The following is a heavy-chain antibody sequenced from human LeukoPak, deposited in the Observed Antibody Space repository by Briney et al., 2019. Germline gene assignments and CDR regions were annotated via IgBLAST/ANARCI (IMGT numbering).Heavy chain of an antibody. V-gene: IGHV3-21*01. CDR2: ISSSASYM. CDR3: ARDRGTAMEVFDY. CDR1: GFTLSTYS. J-gene: IGHJ4*02. Sequence: GGSLRLSCAASGFTLSTYSMNWVRQAAGKGLEWVSSISSSASYMYYADSVKGRFTISRDNAKNSLYLQMNSLRAEDTAVYYCARDRGTAMEVFDYWGQGTLVTVSS. D-gene: IGHD5-18*01.